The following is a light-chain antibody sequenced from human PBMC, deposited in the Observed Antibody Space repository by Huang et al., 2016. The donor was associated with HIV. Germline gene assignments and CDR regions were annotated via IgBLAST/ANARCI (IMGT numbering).Light chain of an antibody. CDR3: QQSYNIPRT. CDR1: ESVSNY. CDR2: AAS. J-gene: IGKJ1*01. V-gene: IGKV1-39*01. Sequence: DIQMTQSPPSLSASVGDRVTITCRTNESVSNYLNWYRQKPGKAPEFLIYAASNLRTGLPSRFSGSGSGTEFTLTITSLQVQDLATYYCQQSYNIPRTFGQGTKVEMK.